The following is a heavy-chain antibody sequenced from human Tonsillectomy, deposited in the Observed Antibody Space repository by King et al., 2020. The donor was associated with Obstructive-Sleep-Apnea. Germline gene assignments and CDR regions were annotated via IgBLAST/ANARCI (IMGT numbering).Heavy chain of an antibody. CDR3: ASGSGYYYFEY. V-gene: IGHV3-30-3*01. D-gene: IGHD3-22*01. CDR2: ISYDTVTNK. Sequence: VQLVESGGDVVQPGRSLRLSCEGSGFTFSSYAIHWVRQAPGKGREWLAGISYDTVTNKFYTDSVKGRFTISRDNSKNTMYLHMNSLRAEDTAVYFCASGSGYYYFEYWGQGTLVTVSS. CDR1: GFTFSSYA. J-gene: IGHJ4*02.